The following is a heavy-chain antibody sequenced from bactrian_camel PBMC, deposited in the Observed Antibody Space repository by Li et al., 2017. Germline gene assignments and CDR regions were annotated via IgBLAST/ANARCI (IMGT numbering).Heavy chain of an antibody. CDR2: IYTRDGDT. CDR1: GSPSSYYW. Sequence: VQLVESGGGLVQVGESLRLSCAVSGSPSSYYWLGWFREPPLKEREGVAAIYTRDGDTWYGDSVKGRFTISQDNAKKTLYLQMNSLKPEDTAMYYCAARTSSYVKSWWAKDYNYWGQGTQVTVS. CDR3: AARTSSYVKSWWAKDYNY. D-gene: IGHD6*01. V-gene: IGHV3S1*01. J-gene: IGHJ4*01.